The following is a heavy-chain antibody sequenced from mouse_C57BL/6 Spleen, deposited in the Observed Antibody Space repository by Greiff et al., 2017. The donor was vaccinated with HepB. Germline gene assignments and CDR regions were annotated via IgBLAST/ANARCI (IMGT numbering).Heavy chain of an antibody. CDR1: GYTFTSYG. D-gene: IGHD1-1*01. V-gene: IGHV1-81*01. Sequence: VQLQQSGAELARPGASVKLSCKASGYTFTSYGISWVKQRTGQGLEWIGEIYPRSGNTYYNEKFKGKATLTADKSSSTAYMELRSLTSEDSAVYFCTTVVGDWYFDVWGTGTTVTVSS. CDR2: IYPRSGNT. J-gene: IGHJ1*03. CDR3: TTVVGDWYFDV.